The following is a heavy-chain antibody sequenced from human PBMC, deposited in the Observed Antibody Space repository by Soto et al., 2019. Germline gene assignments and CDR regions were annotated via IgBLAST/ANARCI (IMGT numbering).Heavy chain of an antibody. Sequence: SVKVSCKASGGTFSSYAISWVRQAPGQGLEWMGGIIPIFGTANYAQKFQGRVTITADESTSTAYMELSSLRSEDTAVYYCARGAGDYYGSGSLENWFDPWGQGTLVTVSS. J-gene: IGHJ5*02. V-gene: IGHV1-69*13. CDR1: GGTFSSYA. D-gene: IGHD3-10*01. CDR3: ARGAGDYYGSGSLENWFDP. CDR2: IIPIFGTA.